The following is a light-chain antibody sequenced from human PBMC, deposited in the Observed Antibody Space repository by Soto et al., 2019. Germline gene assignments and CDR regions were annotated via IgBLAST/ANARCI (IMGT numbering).Light chain of an antibody. V-gene: IGKV1-5*03. CDR2: KAS. CDR3: QQYNTYPLT. J-gene: IGKJ4*01. CDR1: QSIGTW. Sequence: DIQMTQSPSTLSASVGDRVTITCRASQSIGTWLAWYQQKPGKAPKLLIYKASSLEGGVPSRLSGSGSGTDFNITISSLQPDDFATYYCQQYNTYPLTFGGGTKVDIK.